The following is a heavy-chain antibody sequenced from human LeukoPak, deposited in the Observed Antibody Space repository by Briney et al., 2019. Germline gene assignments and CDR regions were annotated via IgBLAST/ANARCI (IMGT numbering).Heavy chain of an antibody. V-gene: IGHV4-61*02. CDR2: ICTSGST. J-gene: IGHJ5*02. CDR1: GGSMSSGSYY. CDR3: ARVFDL. Sequence: PSQTLSLTCTVSGGSMSSGSYYWNWIRQPAGKGLEWIGRICTSGSTNYSPSLKSRVTISVDTSKNHFPLKLSSVTAADTAVYYCARVFDLWGQGTLVTVSS.